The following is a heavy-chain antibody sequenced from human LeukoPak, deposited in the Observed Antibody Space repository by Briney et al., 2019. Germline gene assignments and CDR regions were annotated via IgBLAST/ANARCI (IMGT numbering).Heavy chain of an antibody. CDR3: VKESPYGSPRYYYFDD. CDR2: VSGSDGIT. Sequence: PVGSLRLSCTASGFTFSNSWMSWVRQAPGKGPEWVSAVSGSDGITFYGDSVRGRSTISRDNTKNTLYMQMNSLRAEDTAIYYCVKESPYGSPRYYYFDDWGQGTLVTVSS. D-gene: IGHD1-26*01. V-gene: IGHV3-23*01. J-gene: IGHJ4*02. CDR1: GFTFSNSW.